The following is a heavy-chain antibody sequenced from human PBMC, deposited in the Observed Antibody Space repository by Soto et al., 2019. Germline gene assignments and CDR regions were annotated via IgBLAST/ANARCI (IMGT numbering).Heavy chain of an antibody. J-gene: IGHJ6*02. D-gene: IGHD3-9*01. CDR2: ISYDGSNK. V-gene: IGHV3-30*18. CDR1: GFTFSSYG. CDR3: AKAYNRDFDWLQYYYYGMDL. Sequence: PGGSLRLSCAASGFTFSSYGMHWVRQAPGKGLEWVAVISYDGSNKYYADSVKGRFTISRDNSKNTLYLQMNSLRAEDTAVYYCAKAYNRDFDWLQYYYYGMDLWGQGITVTVSS.